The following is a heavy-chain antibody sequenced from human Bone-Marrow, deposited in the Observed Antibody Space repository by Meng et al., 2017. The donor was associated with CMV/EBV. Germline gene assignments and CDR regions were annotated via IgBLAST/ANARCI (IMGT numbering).Heavy chain of an antibody. J-gene: IGHJ4*02. CDR2: ISYDGSTK. V-gene: IGHV3-30-3*01. CDR3: ARVFSTTVAAFDS. Sequence: GGPLRLSCAASGFTFSSYAMHWVRQAPGKGLEWVAVISYDGSTKYHADSVKGRFTISRDNSKNTVYLQMSSLRAEDTAVYYCARVFSTTVAAFDSWGQGTVVTVSS. D-gene: IGHD4-11*01. CDR1: GFTFSSYA.